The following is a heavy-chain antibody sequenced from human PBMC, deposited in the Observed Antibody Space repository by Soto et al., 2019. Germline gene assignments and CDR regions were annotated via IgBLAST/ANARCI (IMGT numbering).Heavy chain of an antibody. Sequence: QVQLVQSGAEVKRPGASVKVSCKASGYTFRNYGITWVRQAPGQGLEWMAWISPYNGNTNYAQDLQGRVTIKTDTSRSTAYVELRSLTSQYTAMYFCARHLVPGSDFWRAYNGGDFGYWGQGTLVSVPS. D-gene: IGHD3-3*01. V-gene: IGHV1-18*01. J-gene: IGHJ4*02. CDR2: ISPYNGNT. CDR1: GYTFRNYG. CDR3: ARHLVPGSDFWRAYNGGDFGY.